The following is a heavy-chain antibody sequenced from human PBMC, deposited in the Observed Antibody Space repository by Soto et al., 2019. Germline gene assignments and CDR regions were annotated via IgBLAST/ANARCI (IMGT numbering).Heavy chain of an antibody. V-gene: IGHV1-69*12. CDR3: ARDSGIGVEVVAASGGGVYYGMEV. D-gene: IGHD2-15*01. J-gene: IGHJ6*02. CDR1: GGTFSSYA. Sequence: QVQLVQSGAEVKKPGSSVKVSCKASGGTFSSYAISWVRQAPGQGLEWMGGIIPIFGTANYAQKFQGRVTITADESTRTAYMELSSLRSEDTAVYYCARDSGIGVEVVAASGGGVYYGMEVWGQGTTVTVSS. CDR2: IIPIFGTA.